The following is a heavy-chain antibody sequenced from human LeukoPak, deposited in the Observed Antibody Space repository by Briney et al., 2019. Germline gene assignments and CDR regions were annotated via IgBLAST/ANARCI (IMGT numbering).Heavy chain of an antibody. J-gene: IGHJ4*02. CDR2: IYYSGST. V-gene: IGHV4-31*03. Sequence: PSETLSLTCTVSGGSISSSAYYWSWIRQHPGKGLEWIGYIYYSGSTYYNPSLKSRVTISVDTSKNQFSLKLSSVTAADTAVYYCARDRNYGDYSGFDYWGQGTLVTVSS. D-gene: IGHD4-17*01. CDR1: GGSISSSAYY. CDR3: ARDRNYGDYSGFDY.